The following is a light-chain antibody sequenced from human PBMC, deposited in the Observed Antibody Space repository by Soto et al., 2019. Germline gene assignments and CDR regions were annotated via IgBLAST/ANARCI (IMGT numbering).Light chain of an antibody. V-gene: IGKV1-9*01. J-gene: IGKJ4*01. CDR3: QQLNSYPLT. CDR1: QGISSY. CDR2: DAS. Sequence: DIQLTQSPSFLSASVGDRVTITCRASQGISSYLAWYQQKPGKVPKLLIYDASTLHSGVPSRFSGSGSETEFTLTISSLQPEDVATYYCQQLNSYPLTFGGGTKVEIK.